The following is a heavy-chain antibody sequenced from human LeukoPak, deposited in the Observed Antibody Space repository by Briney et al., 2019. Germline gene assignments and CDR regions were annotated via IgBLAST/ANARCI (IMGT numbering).Heavy chain of an antibody. Sequence: SETLSLTCTVSGGSISSYYWGWIRQPPGKGLEWIGYIYYSGSTNYNPSLKSRVTISVDTSKNQFSPKLSSVTAADTAMYYCARHPFSDGFDLWGQGTMVTVSS. V-gene: IGHV4-59*08. CDR1: GGSISSYY. J-gene: IGHJ3*01. CDR3: ARHPFSDGFDL. CDR2: IYYSGST.